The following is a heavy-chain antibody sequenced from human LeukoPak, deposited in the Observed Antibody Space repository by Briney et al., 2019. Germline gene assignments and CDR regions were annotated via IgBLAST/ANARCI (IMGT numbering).Heavy chain of an antibody. CDR2: ISYDGSNK. D-gene: IGHD3-22*01. Sequence: GGSLRLSCAASGFTFSSYARHWVRQAPGKGLEWVAVISYDGSNKYYADSVKGRFTISRDNSKNTLYLQMNSLRAEDTAVYYCPSAYYYDSSGYDYWGQGTLVTVSS. CDR1: GFTFSSYA. CDR3: PSAYYYDSSGYDY. V-gene: IGHV3-30*01. J-gene: IGHJ4*02.